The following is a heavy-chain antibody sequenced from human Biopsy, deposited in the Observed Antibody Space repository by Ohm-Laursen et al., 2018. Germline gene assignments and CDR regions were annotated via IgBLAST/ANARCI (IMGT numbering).Heavy chain of an antibody. V-gene: IGHV6-1*01. D-gene: IGHD1-1*01. J-gene: IGHJ5*02. CDR1: GDSVSNKDAA. CDR3: ARETPTGIPFNWFDP. CDR2: TYYRSQWHS. Sequence: SQTLSLTCAISGDSVSNKDAAWNWIRRSPSRGLEWLGRTYYRSQWHSDHAVFVRSRITIKSDTSRNQFSLQLNSVTPDDTAVYFCARETPTGIPFNWFDPWGQGTLVTVSS.